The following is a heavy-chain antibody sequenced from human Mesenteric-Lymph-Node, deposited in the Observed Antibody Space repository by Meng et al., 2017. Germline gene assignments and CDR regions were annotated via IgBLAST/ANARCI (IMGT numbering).Heavy chain of an antibody. V-gene: IGHV3-49*03. CDR3: TRDRPDIVVVVAATHADDAFDI. Sequence: GESLQISCTASGFTFGDYAMSWFRQAPGKGLEWVGFIRSKAYGGTTEYAASVKGRFTISRDDSKSIAYLQMNSLKTEDTAVYYCTRDRPDIVVVVAATHADDAFDIWGQGTMVTVSS. CDR2: IRSKAYGGTT. CDR1: GFTFGDYA. D-gene: IGHD2-15*01. J-gene: IGHJ3*02.